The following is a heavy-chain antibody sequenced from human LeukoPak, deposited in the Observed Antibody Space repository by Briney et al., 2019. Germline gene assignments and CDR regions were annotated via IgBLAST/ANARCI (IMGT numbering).Heavy chain of an antibody. Sequence: PSETLSLTCAVYGGSFSGYYWSWIRQPPGKGLEWIGEINHSGSTNYNPSLKSRVTISVDTSKNQFSLRLSSVTAADTAVYYCARGNDFWRGPNRGYYYYGMHVWGQGTTVTVSS. CDR1: GGSFSGYY. CDR3: ARGNDFWRGPNRGYYYYGMHV. V-gene: IGHV4-34*01. CDR2: INHSGST. J-gene: IGHJ6*02. D-gene: IGHD3-3*01.